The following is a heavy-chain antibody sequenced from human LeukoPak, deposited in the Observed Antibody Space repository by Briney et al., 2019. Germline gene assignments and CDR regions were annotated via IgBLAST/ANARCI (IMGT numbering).Heavy chain of an antibody. Sequence: GGSPRLSCAASGFTFSSYAMSWVRQAPGKGLEWVSAISGSGGSTYYADSVKGRFTISRDNSKNTLYLQMNSLRAEDTAVYYCAKAGVVVVVAAISDYWGQGTLVTVSS. CDR1: GFTFSSYA. J-gene: IGHJ4*02. CDR2: ISGSGGST. D-gene: IGHD2-15*01. V-gene: IGHV3-23*01. CDR3: AKAGVVVVVAAISDY.